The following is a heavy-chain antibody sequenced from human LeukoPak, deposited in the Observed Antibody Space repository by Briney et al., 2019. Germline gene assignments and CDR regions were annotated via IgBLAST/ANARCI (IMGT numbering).Heavy chain of an antibody. J-gene: IGHJ4*02. D-gene: IGHD6-19*01. CDR3: AREDSSGYPSGGDY. Sequence: HPGGFLRLSCAASGFTFSSYEMNWVRQAPGKGLEWVSYISSSGSTIYYADSVKGRFTISRDNAKNSLYLQMSSLRAEDTAVYYCAREDSSGYPSGGDYWGQGTLVTVSS. V-gene: IGHV3-48*03. CDR1: GFTFSSYE. CDR2: ISSSGSTI.